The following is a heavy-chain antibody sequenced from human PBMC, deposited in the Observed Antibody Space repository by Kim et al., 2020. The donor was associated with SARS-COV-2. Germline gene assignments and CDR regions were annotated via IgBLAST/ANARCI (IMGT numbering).Heavy chain of an antibody. Sequence: STYYTDSVKGRFTISRDRSKNTLYLQMNSLRTEYTAVYYCAVAPSGLTAYWGQGTLVTVSS. V-gene: IGHV3-53*01. J-gene: IGHJ4*02. CDR2: ST. D-gene: IGHD2-21*02. CDR3: AVAPSGLTAY.